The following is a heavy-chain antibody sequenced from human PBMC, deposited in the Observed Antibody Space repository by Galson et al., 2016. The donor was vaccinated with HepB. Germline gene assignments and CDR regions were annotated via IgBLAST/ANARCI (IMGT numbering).Heavy chain of an antibody. CDR2: ISYSGST. D-gene: IGHD3-3*01. CDR1: GGSIRSGTHF. J-gene: IGHJ4*02. Sequence: TLSLTCTVSGGSIRSGTHFWSWLRQHPGKGLEWIGYISYSGSTYYNPSLKSRITISVDTSKNQFSLKLSSVTAADTAVYYCARVGLLDFWSGYYVPPFDYWGQGTLVTVSS. CDR3: ARVGLLDFWSGYYVPPFDY. V-gene: IGHV4-31*03.